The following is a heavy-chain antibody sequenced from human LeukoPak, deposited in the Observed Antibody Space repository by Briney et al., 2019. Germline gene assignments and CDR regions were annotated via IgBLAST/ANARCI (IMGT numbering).Heavy chain of an antibody. CDR2: ISGTGGTT. D-gene: IGHD4-17*01. J-gene: IGHJ4*02. CDR1: GFTFSSFE. Sequence: GGSLRLSCVASGFTFSSFEMNWVRQAPGKGLEWVSTISGTGGTTYYADSVKGRFTISRDNSKNTLFLQFNSLRADDTAVYYCAKGRGTTVTAAANYWGQGTLVTVSS. CDR3: AKGRGTTVTAAANY. V-gene: IGHV3-23*01.